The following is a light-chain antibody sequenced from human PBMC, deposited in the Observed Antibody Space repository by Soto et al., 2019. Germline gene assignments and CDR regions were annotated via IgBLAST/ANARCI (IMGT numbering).Light chain of an antibody. Sequence: QSALTQPASVSGSPGQSITISCTGTNSDVGGYNYVSWYQQHPGKAPKLMIYEVSNRPSGVSNRFSGSKSGNTASLTISGLQAEDEADYYCSSYTSSSPLVVFGGGTKVTVL. CDR2: EVS. CDR1: NSDVGGYNY. J-gene: IGLJ2*01. V-gene: IGLV2-14*01. CDR3: SSYTSSSPLVV.